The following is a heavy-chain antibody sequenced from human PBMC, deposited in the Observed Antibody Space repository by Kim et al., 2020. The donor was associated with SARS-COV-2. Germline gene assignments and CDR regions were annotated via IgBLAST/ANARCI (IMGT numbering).Heavy chain of an antibody. CDR3: TRVEMSTIWVDY. CDR2: IRRKAYGGTT. CDR1: GFTFGDCA. D-gene: IGHD3-16*01. J-gene: IGHJ4*02. Sequence: GGSLRLSCTASGFTFGDCAMSWVRQAPGKGLEWVGFIRRKAYGGTTEYAVSVKGRFTISRDDSTNIANLQMNSLKTEDTDVYFCTRVEMSTIWVDYWGQGTLVTVSS. V-gene: IGHV3-49*04.